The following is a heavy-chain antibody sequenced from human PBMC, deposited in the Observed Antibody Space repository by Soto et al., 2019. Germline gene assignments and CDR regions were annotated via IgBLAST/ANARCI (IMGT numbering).Heavy chain of an antibody. J-gene: IGHJ6*02. CDR3: ARDHNALVPAASSDYYYGMDV. CDR2: ISPNYGKT. Sequence: SVKVSCKTYGDIFSGYSISWVRQAPGQGLEWMGGISPNYGKTNYAQKLQGRVTITADESTSTAYMELSSLRSEDTAVYYCARDHNALVPAASSDYYYGMDVWGQGTTVTVSS. V-gene: IGHV1-69*13. CDR1: GDIFSGYS. D-gene: IGHD2-2*01.